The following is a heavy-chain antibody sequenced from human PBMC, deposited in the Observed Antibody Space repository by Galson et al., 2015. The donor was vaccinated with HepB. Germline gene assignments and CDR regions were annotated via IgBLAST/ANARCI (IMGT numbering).Heavy chain of an antibody. V-gene: IGHV3-66*01. CDR1: GFTVSSNY. J-gene: IGHJ4*02. Sequence: SLRLSCAASGFTVSSNYMGWVRQAPGKGLEWVSVIYSGGSTYYADSVKGRFTISRDNSKNTLYLQMNSLRAEDTAVYYCARALIAAAGTPTDYWGQGTLVTVSS. D-gene: IGHD6-13*01. CDR3: ARALIAAAGTPTDY. CDR2: IYSGGST.